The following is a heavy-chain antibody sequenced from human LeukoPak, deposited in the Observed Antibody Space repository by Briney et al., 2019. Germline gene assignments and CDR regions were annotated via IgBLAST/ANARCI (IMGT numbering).Heavy chain of an antibody. CDR2: MNPNSGNT. J-gene: IGHJ4*02. D-gene: IGHD5-24*01. CDR1: GYTFTSYY. V-gene: IGHV1-8*02. CDR3: ARGSKRWLQFPDY. Sequence: ASVKVSCKASGYTFTSYYMHWVRQATGQGLEWMGWMNPNSGNTGYAQKFQGRVTMTRNTSISTAYMELSSLRSEDTAVYYCARGSKRWLQFPDYWGQGTLVTVSS.